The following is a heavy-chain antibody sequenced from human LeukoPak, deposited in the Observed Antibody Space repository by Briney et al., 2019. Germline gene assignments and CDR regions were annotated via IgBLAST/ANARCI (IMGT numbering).Heavy chain of an antibody. CDR3: ARGGVLRFLEWLPFDY. CDR1: GGSISSSSYY. Sequence: PSETLSLTCTVSGGSISSSSYYWGWIRQPPGKGLEWVSAISGSGGSTYYADSVKGRFTISRDNSKNTLYLQTNSLRAEDTAVYYCARGGVLRFLEWLPFDYWGQGTLVTVSS. J-gene: IGHJ4*02. V-gene: IGHV3-23*01. CDR2: ISGSGGST. D-gene: IGHD3-3*01.